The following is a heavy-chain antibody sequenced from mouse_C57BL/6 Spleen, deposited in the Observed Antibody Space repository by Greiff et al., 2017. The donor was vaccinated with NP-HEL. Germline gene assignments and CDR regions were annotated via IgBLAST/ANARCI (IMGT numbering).Heavy chain of an antibody. CDR2: INPNNGGT. Sequence: EVQLQQSGPELVKPGASVKIPCKASGYTFTDYNMDWVKQSHGKSLEWIGDINPNNGGTIYNQKFKGKATLTVDKSSSTAYMELRSLTSEDTAVYYCARKDYDYENYFDYWGQGTTLTVSS. CDR1: GYTFTDYN. CDR3: ARKDYDYENYFDY. D-gene: IGHD2-4*01. V-gene: IGHV1-18*01. J-gene: IGHJ2*01.